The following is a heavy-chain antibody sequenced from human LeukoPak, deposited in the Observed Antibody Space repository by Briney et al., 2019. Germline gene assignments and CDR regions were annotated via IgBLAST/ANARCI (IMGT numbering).Heavy chain of an antibody. D-gene: IGHD2-21*01. CDR3: AKDGRSRAIVVATFDY. CDR1: GFTFTSYA. CDR2: ISGSGGST. V-gene: IGHV3-23*01. J-gene: IGHJ4*02. Sequence: GGSLRLSCAASGFTFTSYAMSWVRQAPGKGLEWVSAISGSGGSTYYADSVKGRFTISRDNSKNTLHLQMNSLRAEDTAVYYCAKDGRSRAIVVATFDYWGQGTLVTVSS.